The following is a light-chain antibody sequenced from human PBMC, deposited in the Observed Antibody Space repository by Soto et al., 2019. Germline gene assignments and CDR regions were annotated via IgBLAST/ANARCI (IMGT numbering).Light chain of an antibody. CDR2: GAS. J-gene: IGKJ1*01. V-gene: IGKV3-15*01. CDR3: QHSKYLINR. CDR1: QNIDTY. Sequence: SPDAVSSSQKSRPTLSCRASQNIDTYLAWYHQKPGQAPRLLIYGASTRATGIPARFSGSGSGTEFTLTIKCLQSEDFTVYYCQHSKYLINRLGQLTKAAIK.